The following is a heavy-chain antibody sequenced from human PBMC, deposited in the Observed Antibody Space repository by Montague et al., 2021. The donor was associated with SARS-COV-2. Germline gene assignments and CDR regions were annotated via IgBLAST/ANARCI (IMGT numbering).Heavy chain of an antibody. D-gene: IGHD3-3*01. CDR1: GGSISSYY. Sequence: SETLSLTCTVSGGSISSYYWCWIRQPPGKGLELIGYIYYSGSTNYNPSLNSRVTISVDTSKNQISLKLSSVTAADTAVYYCESAQMNRITIVGVVAEFDPWGQGTLVTVSS. CDR3: ESAQMNRITIVGVVAEFDP. J-gene: IGHJ5*02. CDR2: IYYSGST. V-gene: IGHV4-59*01.